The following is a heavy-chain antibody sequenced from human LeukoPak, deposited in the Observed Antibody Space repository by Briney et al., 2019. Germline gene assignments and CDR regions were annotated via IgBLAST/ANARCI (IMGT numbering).Heavy chain of an antibody. Sequence: ASVKVSYKASGYTFTSYYMHWVRQAPAQGIEWMGIINPSGGSTRCAQKFQGRVTMNRGTSTRTVYLELSSLRSEDTAVYYCARDSRYYYDSSGYAHAFDIWGQGTMVTVSS. D-gene: IGHD3-22*01. CDR2: INPSGGST. CDR1: GYTFTSYY. J-gene: IGHJ3*02. CDR3: ARDSRYYYDSSGYAHAFDI. V-gene: IGHV1-46*01.